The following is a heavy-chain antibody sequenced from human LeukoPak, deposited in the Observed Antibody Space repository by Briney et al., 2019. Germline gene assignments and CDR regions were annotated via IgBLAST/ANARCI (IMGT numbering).Heavy chain of an antibody. J-gene: IGHJ4*02. CDR2: INHSGST. Sequence: SETLSLTCAVYGGSFSGYYWSWIRQPPGKGLEWIGEINHSGSTNYNPSLKSRVTRSVDTSKNYFSLRLSSVTAADTAVYYCARAGVNYYGSGSYYDYWGQGTLVTVSS. CDR1: GGSFSGYY. D-gene: IGHD3-10*01. CDR3: ARAGVNYYGSGSYYDY. V-gene: IGHV4-34*01.